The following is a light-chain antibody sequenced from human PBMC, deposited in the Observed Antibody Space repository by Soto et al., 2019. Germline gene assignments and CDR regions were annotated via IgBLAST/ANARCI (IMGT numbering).Light chain of an antibody. CDR2: EGS. CDR3: CSYAGTSTYV. V-gene: IGLV2-23*01. J-gene: IGLJ1*01. Sequence: QSVLPQPASVSGSPGQSITISCTGTSSDVGNYNLVSWYQQHPGKAPKLMIYEGSKRPSGVSNRFSGSKSGNTASLTISGLQAEDEADYFCCSYAGTSTYVFGTGTKV. CDR1: SSDVGNYNL.